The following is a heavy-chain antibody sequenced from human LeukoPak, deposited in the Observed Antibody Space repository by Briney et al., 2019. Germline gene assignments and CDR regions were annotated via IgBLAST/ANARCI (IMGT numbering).Heavy chain of an antibody. CDR3: AKEVGVRDGYNSHFDY. CDR1: GFTFSSYW. J-gene: IGHJ4*02. V-gene: IGHV3-7*01. CDR2: IKQDGSEK. Sequence: GGSLRLSCAASGFTFSSYWMSWVRQAPGKGLEWVANIKQDGSEKYYVDSVKGRFTISRDNAKNSLYLQMNSLRAEDTAVYYCAKEVGVRDGYNSHFDYWGQGTLVTVSS. D-gene: IGHD5-24*01.